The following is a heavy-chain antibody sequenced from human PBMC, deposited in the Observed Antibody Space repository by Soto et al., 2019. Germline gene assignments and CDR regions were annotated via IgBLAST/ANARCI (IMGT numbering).Heavy chain of an antibody. V-gene: IGHV4-30-2*01. D-gene: IGHD4-17*01. CDR1: GGSIGSAGYS. Sequence: QLQLQESGSGLVKPSQTLSLTCAVSGGSIGSAGYSWNWIRQPPGKGLEWIGYIYHSGYTYYNPSLKSRVTISVDKSKNQFSLHLNSVTAADTAVYYCARDDLYGGWFDPWGQGTLVTVSS. CDR2: IYHSGYT. J-gene: IGHJ5*02. CDR3: ARDDLYGGWFDP.